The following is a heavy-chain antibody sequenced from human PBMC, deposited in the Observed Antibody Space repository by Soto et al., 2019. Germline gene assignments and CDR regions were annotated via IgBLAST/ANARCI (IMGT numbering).Heavy chain of an antibody. Sequence: GGSLRLSCAASGFTFSSYAMSWVRQAPGKGLEWVSAISGSGGSTYYADSVKGRFTISRDNSKNTLYLQMNSLRAEDTAVYYCAKSYDFWSGYFSSCWFDPWGQGTLVTVSS. D-gene: IGHD3-3*01. CDR2: ISGSGGST. CDR1: GFTFSSYA. J-gene: IGHJ5*02. V-gene: IGHV3-23*01. CDR3: AKSYDFWSGYFSSCWFDP.